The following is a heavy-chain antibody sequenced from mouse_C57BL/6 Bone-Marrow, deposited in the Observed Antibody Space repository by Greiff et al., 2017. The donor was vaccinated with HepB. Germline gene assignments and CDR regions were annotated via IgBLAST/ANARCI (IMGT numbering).Heavy chain of an antibody. D-gene: IGHD1-1*01. Sequence: EVQLVESGEGLVKPGGSLKLSCAASGFTFSSYAMSWVRQTPEKRLEWVAYISSGGDYIYYADTVKGRFTISRDNARNTLYLQMSSLKSEDTAMYYCTREQGITTHWYFDVWGTGTTVTVSS. J-gene: IGHJ1*03. CDR1: GFTFSSYA. V-gene: IGHV5-9-1*02. CDR2: ISSGGDYI. CDR3: TREQGITTHWYFDV.